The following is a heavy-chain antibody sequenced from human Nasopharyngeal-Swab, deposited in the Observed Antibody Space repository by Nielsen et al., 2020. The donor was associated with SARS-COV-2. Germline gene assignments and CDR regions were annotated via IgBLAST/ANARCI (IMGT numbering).Heavy chain of an antibody. CDR2: ITPFNGNA. D-gene: IGHD2-8*01. V-gene: IGHV1-45*02. CDR3: ASGQCINGVCHPTAGLDV. CDR1: GFSITYRF. J-gene: IGHJ6*02. Sequence: SVKVSCKASGFSITYRFLHWMRQAPGQALEWMGWITPFNGNAKYAQKFQGRVSITRDGSRTTASLELSSLRPDDTAMYFCASGQCINGVCHPTAGLDVWGQGTSVTVS.